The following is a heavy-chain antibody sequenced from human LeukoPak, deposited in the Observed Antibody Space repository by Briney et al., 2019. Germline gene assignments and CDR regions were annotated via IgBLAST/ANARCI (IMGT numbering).Heavy chain of an antibody. CDR1: GFTFSSYA. J-gene: IGHJ2*01. CDR2: ISGSGGST. V-gene: IGHV3-23*01. Sequence: GGSLRLSCAASGFTFSSYAMSWVRQAPGKGLEWVSAISGSGGSTYYADSVKGRFTISRDNSKNTLYLQMNSLRAEDTAVYYCARDPTSGWSFLRYFDLWGRGTLVTVSS. D-gene: IGHD6-19*01. CDR3: ARDPTSGWSFLRYFDL.